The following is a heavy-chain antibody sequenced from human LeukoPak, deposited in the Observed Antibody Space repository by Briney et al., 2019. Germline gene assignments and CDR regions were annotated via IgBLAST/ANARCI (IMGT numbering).Heavy chain of an antibody. Sequence: GGSLRLSCAASGFTFSSYAMSWVRQAPGKGLERVSAISGSGGSTYYADSVKGRFTISRDNSKNTLYLQMNSLRAEDTAVYYCAKAEWELLGYFQHWGQGTLVTVSS. D-gene: IGHD1-26*01. CDR2: ISGSGGST. V-gene: IGHV3-23*01. CDR3: AKAEWELLGYFQH. J-gene: IGHJ1*01. CDR1: GFTFSSYA.